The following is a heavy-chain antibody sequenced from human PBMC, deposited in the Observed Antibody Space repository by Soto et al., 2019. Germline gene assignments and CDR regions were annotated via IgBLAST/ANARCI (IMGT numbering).Heavy chain of an antibody. CDR2: IYPGDSDT. Sequence: GESLKISCKASGYAFINYWIGWARQMPGKGLEWMGIIYPGDSDTRYSPSFQGQVTISVDKSTSTAYLQWTNLKASGTAMYYCARRDDISGYYTDYWGQGTLVTVSS. D-gene: IGHD3-22*01. J-gene: IGHJ4*02. CDR3: ARRDDISGYYTDY. CDR1: GYAFINYW. V-gene: IGHV5-51*01.